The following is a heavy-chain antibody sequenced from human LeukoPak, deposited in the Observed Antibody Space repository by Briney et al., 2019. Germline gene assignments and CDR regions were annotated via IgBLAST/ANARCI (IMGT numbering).Heavy chain of an antibody. CDR2: IYTSGST. D-gene: IGHD2-15*01. V-gene: IGHV4-61*02. CDR1: GGSISSGDYY. J-gene: IGHJ6*03. CDR3: AGDSTLDVVVSDYMDV. Sequence: PSETLSLTCSVSGGSISSGDYYWSWIRQPAGKGLEWIGRIYTSGSTNSNPSLNSRVTMSVDTSKNQFSLKLSSVTAADTAVYYCAGDSTLDVVVSDYMDVWGKGTTVTVSS.